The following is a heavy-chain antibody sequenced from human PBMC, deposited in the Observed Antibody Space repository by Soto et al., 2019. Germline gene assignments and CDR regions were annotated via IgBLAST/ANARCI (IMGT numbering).Heavy chain of an antibody. V-gene: IGHV1-58*02. Sequence: SVKVSCKASGFTFTSSAMQWVRQARRQRLEWIGWIVVGSGNTNYAQKFQERVTITRDMSTSTAYMELSSLRPEDAAVYYCAALSTSLGSHYYYYYMDVWGKGTTVTVSS. CDR2: IVVGSGNT. CDR1: GFTFTSSA. CDR3: AALSTSLGSHYYYYYMDV. D-gene: IGHD2-2*01. J-gene: IGHJ6*03.